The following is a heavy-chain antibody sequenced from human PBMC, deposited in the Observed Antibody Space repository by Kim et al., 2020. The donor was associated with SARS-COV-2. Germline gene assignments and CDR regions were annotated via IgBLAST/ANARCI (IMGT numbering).Heavy chain of an antibody. CDR3: ARDSDYYGSGSYLGY. V-gene: IGHV3-11*04. J-gene: IGHJ4*02. Sequence: DSVKGRFTISRDNAKNSLYLQMNSLRAEDTAVYYCARDSDYYGSGSYLGYWGQGTLVTVSS. D-gene: IGHD3-10*01.